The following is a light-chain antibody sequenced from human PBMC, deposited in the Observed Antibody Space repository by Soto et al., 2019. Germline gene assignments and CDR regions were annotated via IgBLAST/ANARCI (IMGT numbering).Light chain of an antibody. V-gene: IGKV4-1*01. CDR2: WAS. J-gene: IGKJ1*01. Sequence: DIVMTQSPDSLAVSLGERATINCKSSQSVLSSSNNKNYLAWYQQKLGQPPKLLIYWASSRESGVPDRFSGGGSGTDFTLTISSLQAEDVAVYYCQQYRSAPRTFGQGTKVEIK. CDR1: QSVLSSSNNKNY. CDR3: QQYRSAPRT.